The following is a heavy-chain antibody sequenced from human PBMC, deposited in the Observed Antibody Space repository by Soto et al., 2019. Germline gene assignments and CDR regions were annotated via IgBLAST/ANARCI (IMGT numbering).Heavy chain of an antibody. J-gene: IGHJ4*02. CDR1: GGSISSSSYY. D-gene: IGHD3-22*01. CDR3: MLGSGWKDFDY. V-gene: IGHV4-39*01. CDR2: IYYSGST. Sequence: QLQLQESGPGLVKPSETLSLTCTVSGGSISSSSYYWGWLRQPPGKGLEWIGNIYYSGSTYYNPSLKSRVTISVDTSKNQFSLELSSVTAADTAVYYCMLGSGWKDFDYWGQGTLVTVSS.